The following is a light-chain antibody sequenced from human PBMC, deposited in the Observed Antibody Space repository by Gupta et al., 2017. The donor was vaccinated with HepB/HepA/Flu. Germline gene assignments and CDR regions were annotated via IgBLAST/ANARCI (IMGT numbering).Light chain of an antibody. CDR3: SSYTSSSTYV. J-gene: IGLJ1*01. Sequence: QSALTQPPSVSGSPGQSVTISCTGTSSDVGSYNRVFWYQQPPGTAPNLMIFEVNNRPPGGPDRFSGSKSGNTASLTISGLQAEDEADYYCSSYTSSSTYVFGGGTRVTVL. CDR2: EVN. CDR1: SSDVGSYNR. V-gene: IGLV2-18*02.